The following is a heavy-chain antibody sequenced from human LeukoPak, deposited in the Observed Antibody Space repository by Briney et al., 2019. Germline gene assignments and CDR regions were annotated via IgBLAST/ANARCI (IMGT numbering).Heavy chain of an antibody. Sequence: SETLSLTCTVSGGSISSGGYYWSWIRQPPGKGLEWIGYIYYSGSTYYNPSLKSRVTISVDTSKNQFSLKLSSVTAADTAVYYCARARTYDSSGYYPSAVYYFDYWGQGTLVTVSS. V-gene: IGHV4-31*03. CDR3: ARARTYDSSGYYPSAVYYFDY. CDR2: IYYSGST. CDR1: GGSISSGGYY. D-gene: IGHD3-22*01. J-gene: IGHJ4*02.